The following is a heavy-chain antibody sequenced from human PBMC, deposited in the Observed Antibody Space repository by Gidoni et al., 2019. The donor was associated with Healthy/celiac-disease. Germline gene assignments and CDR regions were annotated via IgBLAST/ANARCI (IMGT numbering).Heavy chain of an antibody. CDR2: IYSSGST. D-gene: IGHD1-26*01. V-gene: IGHV4-39*01. CDR3: ARPGATGAFDI. Sequence: LQLQESGPGLVKPAETRSLTCTVAGGSISSSSYYWGWIRQPPGKGLEWIGSIYSSGSTYYNPSLKSRVTISVDTSKNQFSLKLSSVTAADTAVYYCARPGATGAFDIWGQGTMVTVSS. J-gene: IGHJ3*02. CDR1: GGSISSSSYY.